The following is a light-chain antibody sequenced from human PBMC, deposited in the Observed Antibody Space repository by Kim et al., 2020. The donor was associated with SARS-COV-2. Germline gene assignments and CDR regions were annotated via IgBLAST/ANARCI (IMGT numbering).Light chain of an antibody. J-gene: IGLJ3*02. V-gene: IGLV1-47*02. CDR2: CDS. CDR1: STNIGSKY. Sequence: PGITASCSGGSTNIGSKYVYWYQQHPGKAPKLLIYCDSHRPSGVPGRFSGSKSGNTASLAISGLRSEDEADYYCAVWDSSLGRWVFGGGTQLTVL. CDR3: AVWDSSLGRWV.